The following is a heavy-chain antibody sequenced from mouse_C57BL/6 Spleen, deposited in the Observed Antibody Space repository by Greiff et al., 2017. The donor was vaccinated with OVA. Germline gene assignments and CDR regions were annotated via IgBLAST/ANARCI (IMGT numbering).Heavy chain of an antibody. CDR1: GYAFTSSW. CDR3: AKGAENYFDY. V-gene: IGHV1-82*01. Sequence: QVQLQQSGPELVKPGASVKISCKASGYAFTSSWMNWVKQRPGQGLEWIGRIYPADGDTNYNGTFKGKATLTADKSSSTAYMQLSSLTSEDSAVYVCAKGAENYFDYWGQGTTLTVSS. D-gene: IGHD3-3*01. J-gene: IGHJ2*01. CDR2: IYPADGDT.